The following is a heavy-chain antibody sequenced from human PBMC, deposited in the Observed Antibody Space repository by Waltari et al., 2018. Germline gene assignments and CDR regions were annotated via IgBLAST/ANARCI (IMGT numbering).Heavy chain of an antibody. Sequence: QVQLVQSGAEVKKPGASVKVSCKASGYTFTGYYMHWVRQAPGQGLEWMGRINPNSGGTNYAQKLKGRVTMTRDTSSSTAYMELSRLRSDDTAVYYCARDTEKYYYYYYGMDVWGQGTTVTVSS. CDR1: GYTFTGYY. V-gene: IGHV1-2*06. D-gene: IGHD4-17*01. CDR3: ARDTEKYYYYYYGMDV. CDR2: INPNSGGT. J-gene: IGHJ6*02.